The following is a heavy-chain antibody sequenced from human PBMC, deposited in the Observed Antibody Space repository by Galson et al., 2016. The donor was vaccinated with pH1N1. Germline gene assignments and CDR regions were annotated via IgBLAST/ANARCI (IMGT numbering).Heavy chain of an antibody. CDR2: IIGMFAKT. J-gene: IGHJ4*01. Sequence: SVKVSCKASGYTLTSYDTNWVRQATGQGLEWMGGIIGMFAKTNYAQKFQGRVTITADELTSTAYMDLSSLTSEDTAVYYCARSPGYMVTALDNWGHGTLVTVSS. CDR1: GYTLTSYD. V-gene: IGHV1-69*13. CDR3: ARSPGYMVTALDN. D-gene: IGHD2-21*02.